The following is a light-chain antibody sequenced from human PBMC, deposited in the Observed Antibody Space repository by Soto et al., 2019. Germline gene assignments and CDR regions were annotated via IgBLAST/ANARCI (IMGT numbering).Light chain of an antibody. CDR3: CSYAGSSTFYV. CDR2: EVS. V-gene: IGLV2-23*02. CDR1: SSDVGSYNL. J-gene: IGLJ1*01. Sequence: QSVLTQPASVSGSPGQSITISCTGTSSDVGSYNLVSWYQQHPGKAPKLMINEVSKRPSGVSNRFSGSKSGNTASLTISGLQAEDEADYYCCSYAGSSTFYVFGTGTKLTVL.